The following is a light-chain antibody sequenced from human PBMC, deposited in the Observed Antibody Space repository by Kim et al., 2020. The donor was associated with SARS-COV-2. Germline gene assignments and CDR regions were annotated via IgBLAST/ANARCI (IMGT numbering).Light chain of an antibody. Sequence: EIVLTQSPAALSLSPGERATLSCRASQSVSRYLAWYHQKPGQAPRLLIYDASNRATGIPARFSGSGSGTDFTLTISSLEPEDFAVYYCQQRSSWPFTFGQGTKLEI. J-gene: IGKJ2*01. CDR2: DAS. CDR1: QSVSRY. CDR3: QQRSSWPFT. V-gene: IGKV3-11*01.